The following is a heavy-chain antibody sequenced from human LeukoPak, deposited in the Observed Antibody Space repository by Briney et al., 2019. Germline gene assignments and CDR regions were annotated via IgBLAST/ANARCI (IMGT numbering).Heavy chain of an antibody. CDR1: GGSVSSGSYY. D-gene: IGHD5-18*01. CDR2: IYYSGST. J-gene: IGHJ4*02. V-gene: IGHV4-61*01. Sequence: SETLSLTCTVSGGSVSSGSYYWSWIRQPPGKGLGWIGYIYYSGSTNYNPSLKSRVTISVDTSKNQFSLKLSSVTAADTAVYYCARERVWDSYGLGYWGQGTLVTVSS. CDR3: ARERVWDSYGLGY.